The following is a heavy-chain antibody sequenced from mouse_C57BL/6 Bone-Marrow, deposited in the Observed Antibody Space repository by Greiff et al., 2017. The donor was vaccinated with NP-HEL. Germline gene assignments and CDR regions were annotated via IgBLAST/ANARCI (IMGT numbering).Heavy chain of an antibody. CDR1: GFTFSDYG. V-gene: IGHV5-17*01. Sequence: EVQRVESGGGLVKPGGSLKLSCAASGFTFSDYGMHWVRQAPEKGLEWVAYISSGSSTIYYADTVKGRFTISRDNAKNTLFLQMTSLRSEDTAMYYCASSGPYAMDYWGQGTSVTVSS. CDR2: ISSGSSTI. J-gene: IGHJ4*01. CDR3: ASSGPYAMDY. D-gene: IGHD1-3*01.